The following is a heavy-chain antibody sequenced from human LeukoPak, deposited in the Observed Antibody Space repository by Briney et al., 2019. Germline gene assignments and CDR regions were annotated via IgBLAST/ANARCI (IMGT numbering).Heavy chain of an antibody. V-gene: IGHV3-23*01. CDR2: ISDSGGNT. CDR1: GFTFSTFA. D-gene: IGHD3-3*01. CDR3: VRYYGLNWFDR. J-gene: IGHJ5*02. Sequence: PGGSLVLSCAASGFTFSTFAISWVRQAPGKGLEWVTGISDSGGNTYYADSVKGRFTISRENSKNTLYLLMNSLRVEDTAVYHCVRYYGLNWFDRWGQGTLVTVSS.